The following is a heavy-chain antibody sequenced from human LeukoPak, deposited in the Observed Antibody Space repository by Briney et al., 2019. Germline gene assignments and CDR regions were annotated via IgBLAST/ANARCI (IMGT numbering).Heavy chain of an antibody. CDR1: GGSITTNNYY. CDR3: ARLYTGRGYYYYYMDV. J-gene: IGHJ6*03. CDR2: IYYSGST. V-gene: IGHV4-39*07. D-gene: IGHD3-10*01. Sequence: SETLSLTCTVSGGSITTNNYYWGWIRQHPGKGLEWVGSIYYSGSTYHNPSLKSRVTMSVDTSKNQFSLKLSSVTAADTAVYYCARLYTGRGYYYYYMDVWGKGTTVTISS.